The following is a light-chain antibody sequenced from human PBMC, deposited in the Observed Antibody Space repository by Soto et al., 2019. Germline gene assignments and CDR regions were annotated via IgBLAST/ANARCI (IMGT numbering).Light chain of an antibody. Sequence: IALTQSPGTLSLSPGERATPSCRASQSVSRSYLAWYQQKPGQAPRLLIYGASSRAAGIPDRFSGSGSGTDFTLTISRLEPEDFAVYYCQQYGTSVITFGGGTKVDIK. J-gene: IGKJ4*01. V-gene: IGKV3-20*01. CDR1: QSVSRSY. CDR2: GAS. CDR3: QQYGTSVIT.